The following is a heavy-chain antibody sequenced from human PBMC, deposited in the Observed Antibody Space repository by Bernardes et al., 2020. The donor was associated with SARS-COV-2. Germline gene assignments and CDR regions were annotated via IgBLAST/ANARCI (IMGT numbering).Heavy chain of an antibody. D-gene: IGHD5-12*01. CDR1: GFTFSSYA. V-gene: IGHV3-23*01. Sequence: GVLRLSCAASGFTFSSYAMSWVRQAPGKGLEWVSAISGSGGSTYYADSVKGRFTISRDNSKNTLYLQMNSLRAEDTAVYYCAKGTGYSGYDWIDYWGQGTLVTVSS. CDR2: ISGSGGST. J-gene: IGHJ4*02. CDR3: AKGTGYSGYDWIDY.